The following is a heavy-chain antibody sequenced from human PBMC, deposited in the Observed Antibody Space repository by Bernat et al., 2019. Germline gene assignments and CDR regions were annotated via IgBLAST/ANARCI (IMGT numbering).Heavy chain of an antibody. CDR1: GFTFSSYW. CDR3: VRDSVAGRQDFDY. J-gene: IGHJ4*02. D-gene: IGHD6-19*01. Sequence: EVQLVESGGGLVRPGGSLRLSCAASGFTFSSYWMHWVRQAPGKGLVWVSRINLDGSSTSYADSVKGRFTISRENAKNTLYLQMNSLRAEDTAVYYCVRDSVAGRQDFDYWGQGTLVTVSS. V-gene: IGHV3-74*01. CDR2: INLDGSST.